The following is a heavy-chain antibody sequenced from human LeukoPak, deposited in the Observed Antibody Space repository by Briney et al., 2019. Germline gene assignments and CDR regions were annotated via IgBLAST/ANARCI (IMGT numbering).Heavy chain of an antibody. Sequence: SETLSLTCTVSGGSITTNNYYWGWIRQPPGKALEWVGSIYFSGSTYYNPSLKSRVSVSADTSKNQFFLKLSSVTAADTAVYYCASYYVGSSSFDWGKGTLVTVSS. D-gene: IGHD3-10*01. CDR1: GGSITTNNYY. V-gene: IGHV4-39*01. J-gene: IGHJ4*02. CDR2: IYFSGST. CDR3: ASYYVGSSSFD.